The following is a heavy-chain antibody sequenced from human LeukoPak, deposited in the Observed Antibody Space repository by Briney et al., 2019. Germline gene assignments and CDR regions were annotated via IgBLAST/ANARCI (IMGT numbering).Heavy chain of an antibody. CDR2: INPNSGGT. J-gene: IGHJ4*02. Sequence: ASVKVSCKASGGTFSSYAISWVRQAPGQGLEWMGWINPNSGGTNYAQKFQGRVTMTRDTSISTAYMELSRLRSDDTAVYYCARETGSGWYEYYFDYWGQGTLVTVSS. CDR1: GGTFSSYA. CDR3: ARETGSGWYEYYFDY. D-gene: IGHD6-19*01. V-gene: IGHV1-2*02.